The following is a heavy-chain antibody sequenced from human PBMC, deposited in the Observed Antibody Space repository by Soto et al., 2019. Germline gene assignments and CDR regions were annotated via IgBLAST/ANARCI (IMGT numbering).Heavy chain of an antibody. CDR1: GFTFISYA. CDR3: ARSRMAAAGFDYYYYYGMDV. CDR2: ISYDGSNK. Sequence: PGGSLRLSCAASGFTFISYAMHWVRQAPGKGLEWVAVISYDGSNKYYADSVKGRFTISRDNSKNTLYLQMNSLRAEDTAVYYCARSRMAAAGFDYYYYYGMDVWGQGTTVTVSS. J-gene: IGHJ6*02. D-gene: IGHD6-13*01. V-gene: IGHV3-30-3*01.